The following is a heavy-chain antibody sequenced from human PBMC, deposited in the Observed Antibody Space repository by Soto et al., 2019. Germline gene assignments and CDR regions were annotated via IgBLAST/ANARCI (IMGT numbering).Heavy chain of an antibody. CDR2: IIPVFQTA. Sequence: QEQLVQSGAEVKKPGSSVKVSCKASGGLFSSYPISWVRQVPGQGLEWMGGIIPVFQTAYYTQRFQGRVTITAYESTNTAYMERSSLIAEDTAIYYCARGGSGYTWFNEFWGQGTLVTVSS. V-gene: IGHV1-69*01. J-gene: IGHJ4*02. D-gene: IGHD3-22*01. CDR3: ARGGSGYTWFNEF. CDR1: GGLFSSYP.